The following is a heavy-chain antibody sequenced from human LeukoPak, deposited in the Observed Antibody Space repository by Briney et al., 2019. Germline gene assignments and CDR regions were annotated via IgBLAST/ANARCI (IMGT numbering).Heavy chain of an antibody. D-gene: IGHD6-19*01. CDR2: ISSSGIYI. J-gene: IGHJ4*02. Sequence: GSLRLSCAASGFTLSSYSMNWVRQAPGKGLEWLSSISSSGIYIYYGDSVKGRFTISRDNAKNSLFLQMNSPRAEDTAVYYCARTADSSGWYYFDYWGQGTLVTVSS. CDR3: ARTADSSGWYYFDY. V-gene: IGHV3-21*01. CDR1: GFTLSSYS.